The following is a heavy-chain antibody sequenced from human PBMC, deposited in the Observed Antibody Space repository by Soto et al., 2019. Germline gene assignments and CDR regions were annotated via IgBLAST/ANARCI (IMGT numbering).Heavy chain of an antibody. CDR3: ARLPPPIGEPPLYYGMDV. Sequence: GGSLRLSCAASGFTFSSYGMHWVRQAPGKGLEWVAVIWYDGSNKYYADSVKGRFTISRDNSKNTLYLQMNSLRAEDTAVYYCARLPPPIGEPPLYYGMDVWGQGTTVTVSS. J-gene: IGHJ6*02. V-gene: IGHV3-33*01. CDR2: IWYDGSNK. D-gene: IGHD3-10*01. CDR1: GFTFSSYG.